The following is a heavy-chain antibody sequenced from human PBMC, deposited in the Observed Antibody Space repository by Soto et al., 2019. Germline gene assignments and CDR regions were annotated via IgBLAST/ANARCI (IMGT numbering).Heavy chain of an antibody. J-gene: IGHJ2*01. V-gene: IGHV1-46*01. Sequence: QVQLVQSGVEVKKPGASVKVSCKASGYTITRHWMHWVRQAPGQGLEWMGVINPSGAVTSYARKFQGRLTMTRDTSTSTLYMGLRSLRSEDTAVYYCARDNSYDSGGARGWYFDLWGRGTLVTVSS. CDR2: INPSGAVT. D-gene: IGHD3-22*01. CDR3: ARDNSYDSGGARGWYFDL. CDR1: GYTITRHW.